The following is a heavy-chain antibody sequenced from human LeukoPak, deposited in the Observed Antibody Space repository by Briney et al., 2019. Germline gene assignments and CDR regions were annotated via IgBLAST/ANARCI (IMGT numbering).Heavy chain of an antibody. J-gene: IGHJ6*03. V-gene: IGHV1-69*05. CDR1: GGTFSSYV. CDR3: ARVDRYYFYMDV. CDR2: IIPMFNTP. Sequence: LVKVSCKASGGTFSSYVITWVRQAPGQGLEWVGGIIPMFNTPNYAQKFQGRVTISTDESTHTSFMELNSLRSADTAVYYCARVDRYYFYMDVWGKGTTVTVSS.